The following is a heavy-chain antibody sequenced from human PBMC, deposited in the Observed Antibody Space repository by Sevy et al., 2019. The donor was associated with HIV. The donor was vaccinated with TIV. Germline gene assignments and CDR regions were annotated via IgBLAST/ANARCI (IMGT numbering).Heavy chain of an antibody. CDR2: INPNSGGT. CDR3: ARDSYARRGMDV. V-gene: IGHV1-2*02. J-gene: IGHJ6*02. CDR1: GYTFTGYY. D-gene: IGHD2-2*01. Sequence: ASVKVSCKASGYTFTGYYIHWVRQAPGQGLEWMGWINPNSGGTNYAQKFQGRVTMTRDTSISTAYMELSRLRSDDTAVYYCARDSYARRGMDVWGQGTTVTVSS.